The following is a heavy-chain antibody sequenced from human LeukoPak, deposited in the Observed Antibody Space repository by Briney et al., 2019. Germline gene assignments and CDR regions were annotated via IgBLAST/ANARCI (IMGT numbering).Heavy chain of an antibody. CDR2: MYYSGNT. CDR3: ARAGVAGPPPD. V-gene: IGHV4-59*12. J-gene: IGHJ3*01. Sequence: SETLSLTCTVSGGSISSYYWSWIRQPPGKGLEWIGYMYYSGNTNYNLSLKSRVSISVDTSKNQFSLNLSSVTAADTAVYYCARAGVAGPPPDWGQGTMVTVSS. CDR1: GGSISSYY. D-gene: IGHD6-19*01.